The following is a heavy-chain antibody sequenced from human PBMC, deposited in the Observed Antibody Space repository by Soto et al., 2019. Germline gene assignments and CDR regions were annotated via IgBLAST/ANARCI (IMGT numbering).Heavy chain of an antibody. CDR3: ARHHSDYLWGSYYYGYFDY. CDR1: GGSISSSAYY. V-gene: IGHV4-39*01. CDR2: IDYSGSA. J-gene: IGHJ4*02. Sequence: QLQLQESGPGLVKPSETLSLTCSVSGGSISSSAYYWGWIRQPPGKGLELIGTIDYSGSAYYNPSLKSRVTISVDTSKNQFSLKLSSVTVADTAVYYGARHHSDYLWGSYYYGYFDYWGQGALVTVSS. D-gene: IGHD3-16*01.